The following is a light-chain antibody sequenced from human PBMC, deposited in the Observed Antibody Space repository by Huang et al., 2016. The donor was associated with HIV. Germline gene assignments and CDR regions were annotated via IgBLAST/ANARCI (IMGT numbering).Light chain of an antibody. V-gene: IGKV3D-15*01. CDR2: GAS. Sequence: EIVMTQSPATLSVSPVERATLSCRTSPSVSSKLAWYQQKPGQAPRLLIYGASTGAAGIPAMFRGSGSGTEFTLTISSPQSEDFALYYCQQYNDWPITFGPGTRVDIK. CDR1: PSVSSK. CDR3: QQYNDWPIT. J-gene: IGKJ3*01.